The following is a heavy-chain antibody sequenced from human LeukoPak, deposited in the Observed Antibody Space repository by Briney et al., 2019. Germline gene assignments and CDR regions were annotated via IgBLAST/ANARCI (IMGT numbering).Heavy chain of an antibody. V-gene: IGHV3-48*03. CDR2: ISSSGSTI. Sequence: GGSLRLSCAASGSTFSSYEMNWVRQAPGKGLEWVSYISSSGSTIYYADSVKGRFTISRDNAKNSLYLQMNSLRAEDTAVYYCARLRYCSSTSCSDAEGWFDPWGQGTLVTVSS. D-gene: IGHD2-2*01. CDR3: ARLRYCSSTSCSDAEGWFDP. CDR1: GSTFSSYE. J-gene: IGHJ5*02.